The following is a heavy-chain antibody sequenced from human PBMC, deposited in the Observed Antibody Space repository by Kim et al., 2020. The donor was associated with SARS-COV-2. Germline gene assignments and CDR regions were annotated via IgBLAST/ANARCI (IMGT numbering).Heavy chain of an antibody. V-gene: IGHV1-18*01. CDR3: AREGYYHGSGTYSPPKYYGMDV. CDR1: GYTFSNHG. D-gene: IGHD3-10*01. CDR2: ISAYNDNT. Sequence: ASVKVSCKTSGYTFSNHGFSWVRQAPGQGLEWMGWISAYNDNTNYAEKFQGRVFMTTDTATRTAYMDLRSLTADDTAVYYCAREGYYHGSGTYSPPKYYGMDVWGQGTTVIVSS. J-gene: IGHJ6*02.